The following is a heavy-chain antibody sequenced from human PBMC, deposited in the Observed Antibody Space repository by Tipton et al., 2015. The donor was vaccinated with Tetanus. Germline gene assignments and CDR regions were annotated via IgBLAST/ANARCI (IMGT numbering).Heavy chain of an antibody. CDR3: ARSTGSGNYFDN. J-gene: IGHJ4*02. CDR1: SGSIDGYY. CDR2: ISYSGSS. D-gene: IGHD3-10*01. V-gene: IGHV4-59*01. Sequence: TLSLTCTVSSGSIDGYYWSWIRQPPGKGLEWIGYISYSGSSEYNPSLKSRVTVSEDTSKSQFSLKLSSVTAADTAVYYCARSTGSGNYFDNWGQGILVAVSS.